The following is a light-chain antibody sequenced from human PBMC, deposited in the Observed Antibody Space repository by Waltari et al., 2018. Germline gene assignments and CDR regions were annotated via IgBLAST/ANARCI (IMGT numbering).Light chain of an antibody. CDR3: QHSYTSPWT. CDR1: EGISTF. J-gene: IGKJ1*01. Sequence: DIQMTQFPSSLSASVGDRVTITCRASEGISTFLNWYQQKPGKAPKLLICDASRLQSGVPPRFSGSGSGTDFILTISSLQPEDFATYYCQHSYTSPWTFGQGTKVEIK. CDR2: DAS. V-gene: IGKV1-39*01.